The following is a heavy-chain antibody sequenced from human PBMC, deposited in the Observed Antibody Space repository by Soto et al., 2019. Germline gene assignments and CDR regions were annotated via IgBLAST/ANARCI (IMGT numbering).Heavy chain of an antibody. CDR1: GYTFTSYD. V-gene: IGHV1-8*01. Sequence: QVQLVQSGAEVKKPGASVKVSCKASGYTFTSYDINWVRQATGQGLEWMGWMNPNSGNTGYAQKFQGRVTXXRXTXKRTDYMELSSLRSEDKAVYYCARGRGLSSGWYGDYWGQGTLVTVSS. CDR2: MNPNSGNT. CDR3: ARGRGLSSGWYGDY. J-gene: IGHJ4*02. D-gene: IGHD6-19*01.